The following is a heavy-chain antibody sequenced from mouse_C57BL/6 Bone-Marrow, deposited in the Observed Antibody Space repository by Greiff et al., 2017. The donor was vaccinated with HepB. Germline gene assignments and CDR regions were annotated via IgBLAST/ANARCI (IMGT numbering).Heavy chain of an antibody. Sequence: EVKVEESGPGLVKPSQSLSLTCSVTGYSITSGYYWNWIRQFPGNKLEWMGYISYDGSNNYNPSLKNRISITRDTSKNQFFLKLNSVTTEDTATYYCARGVLYYGNYGWFAYWGQGTLVTVSA. J-gene: IGHJ3*01. V-gene: IGHV3-6*01. D-gene: IGHD2-1*01. CDR3: ARGVLYYGNYGWFAY. CDR1: GYSITSGYY. CDR2: ISYDGSN.